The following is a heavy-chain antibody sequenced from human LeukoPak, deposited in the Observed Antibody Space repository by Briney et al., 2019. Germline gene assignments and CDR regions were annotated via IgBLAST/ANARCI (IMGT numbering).Heavy chain of an antibody. J-gene: IGHJ5*02. D-gene: IGHD5-18*01. CDR1: RGSMTSFY. CDR2: ISDTGNT. CDR3: ARTAWGYDYGYSPALGYNWFGP. V-gene: IGHV4-59*01. Sequence: PSETLSLTCAVSRGSMTSFYWTWIRQPPGKGLEWIGYISDTGNTNYNSSLRSRAFISVDTSKNQFSLRLSSVTAADTAVYYCARTAWGYDYGYSPALGYNWFGPWGQGTLVTVSS.